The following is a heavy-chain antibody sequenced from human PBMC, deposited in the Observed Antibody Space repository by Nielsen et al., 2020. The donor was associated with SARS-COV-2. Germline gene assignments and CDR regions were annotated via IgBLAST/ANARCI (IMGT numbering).Heavy chain of an antibody. Sequence: SETLSLTCTVSGGSISSSSYYWGWIRQPPGKGLEWIGSIYYSGSTYYNPSLKSRVTISVDTSKNQFSLKLSSVTAADTAVYYCARRTAGDFDYWGQGTLVTVSS. D-gene: IGHD6-19*01. V-gene: IGHV4-39*01. J-gene: IGHJ4*02. CDR3: ARRTAGDFDY. CDR2: IYYSGST. CDR1: GGSISSSSYY.